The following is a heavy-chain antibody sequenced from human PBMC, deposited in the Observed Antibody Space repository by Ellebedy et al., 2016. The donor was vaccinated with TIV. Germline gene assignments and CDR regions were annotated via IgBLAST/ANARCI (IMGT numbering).Heavy chain of an antibody. V-gene: IGHV1-69*13. J-gene: IGHJ6*02. CDR3: ARAPTDRYGMDV. D-gene: IGHD4-17*01. CDR2: IIPIFGTA. CDR1: GYTFTSYG. Sequence: SVKVSCXASGYTFTSYGISWVRQAPGQGLEWMGGIIPIFGTANYAQKFQGRVTITADESTSTAYMELSSLRSEDTAVYYCARAPTDRYGMDVWGQGTTVTVSS.